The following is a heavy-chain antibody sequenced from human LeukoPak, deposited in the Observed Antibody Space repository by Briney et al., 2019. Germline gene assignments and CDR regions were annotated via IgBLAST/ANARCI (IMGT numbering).Heavy chain of an antibody. V-gene: IGHV1-2*02. J-gene: IGHJ6*03. CDR2: INPHSGGT. CDR3: ARGVTARGFYYYMDI. D-gene: IGHD2-21*02. CDR1: GYTFTGYY. Sequence: ASVKVSCKASGYTFTGYYIQWVRQAPGQGLEWMGWINPHSGGTNYAQEFQGRVTMTRDTSISTAYMELSRLRPDDTAVYSCARGVTARGFYYYMDIWGNGTTVTISS.